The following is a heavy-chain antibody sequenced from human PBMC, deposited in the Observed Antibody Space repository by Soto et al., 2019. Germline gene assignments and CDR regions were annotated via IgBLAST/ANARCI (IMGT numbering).Heavy chain of an antibody. CDR2: ISHDGSGT. Sequence: PGVSLRLSCAASGFTFSNYWMHWVRQVPGRGLVWVSRISHDGSGTSYADSVKGRFTISRDNAKNTVYLQMNSLRAEDTAVYYCGSLFEYWGHGILVYVPS. CDR3: GSLFEY. CDR1: GFTFSNYW. V-gene: IGHV3-74*01. J-gene: IGHJ4*01.